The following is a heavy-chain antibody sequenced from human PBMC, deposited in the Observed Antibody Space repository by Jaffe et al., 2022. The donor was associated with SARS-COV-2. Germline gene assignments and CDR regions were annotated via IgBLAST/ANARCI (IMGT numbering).Heavy chain of an antibody. J-gene: IGHJ4*02. CDR1: GYTFTSYG. V-gene: IGHV1-18*01. Sequence: QVQLVQSGAEVKKPGASVKVSCKASGYTFTSYGISWVRQAPGQGLEWMGWISAYNGNTNYAQKLQGRVTMTTDTSTSTAYMELRSLRSDDTAVYYCARVPYYYDSSGYYLPFDYWGQGTLVTVSS. CDR3: ARVPYYYDSSGYYLPFDY. D-gene: IGHD3-22*01. CDR2: ISAYNGNT.